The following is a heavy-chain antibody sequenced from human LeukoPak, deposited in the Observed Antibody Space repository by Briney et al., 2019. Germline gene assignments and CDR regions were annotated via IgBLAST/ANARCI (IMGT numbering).Heavy chain of an antibody. CDR3: AREGYYYDSSGYYQTNYFDY. D-gene: IGHD3-22*01. J-gene: IGHJ4*02. CDR2: GSNK. Sequence: GSNKYYGDSVKGRFTISRDNSKNTLYLQMNSLRAEDTAVYYCAREGYYYDSSGYYQTNYFDYWGXGTXX. V-gene: IGHV3-33*01.